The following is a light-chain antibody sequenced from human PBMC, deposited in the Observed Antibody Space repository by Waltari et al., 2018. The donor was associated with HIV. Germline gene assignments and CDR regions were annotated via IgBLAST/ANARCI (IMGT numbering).Light chain of an antibody. V-gene: IGLV1-47*01. CDR3: GVWDSTLKQWL. Sequence: QSVLTQPPTASGTPGQTVTIYCSGSPSNGEHQSVYWYQQLPGTAPKLLIYRNYQRPSGVPDRFSSSKSGASASLIISGLRSEDEADYSCGVWDSTLKQWLFGGGTKLTVL. CDR1: PSNGEHQS. CDR2: RNY. J-gene: IGLJ3*02.